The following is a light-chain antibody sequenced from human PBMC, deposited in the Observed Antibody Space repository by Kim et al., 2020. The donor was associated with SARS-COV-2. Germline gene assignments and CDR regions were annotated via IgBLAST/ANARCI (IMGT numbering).Light chain of an antibody. Sequence: DIQMTQSPSSLSASVGDRVTMTCQASQDMNNFLNWYQQKPGKAPKLLIYDASNLAAGVPSRFSGSGSGTEFTFTISSLQPEDFAVYYCQQYDDLPITFGQGTRLEIK. CDR2: DAS. CDR3: QQYDDLPIT. J-gene: IGKJ5*01. CDR1: QDMNNF. V-gene: IGKV1-33*01.